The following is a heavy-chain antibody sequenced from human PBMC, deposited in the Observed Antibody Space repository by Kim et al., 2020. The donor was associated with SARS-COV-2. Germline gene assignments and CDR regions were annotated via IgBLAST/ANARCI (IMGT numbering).Heavy chain of an antibody. CDR3: AREIIRPYYYDSSGFASGGMDV. Sequence: ASVKVSCKASGYTFTSYGISWVRLAPGQGLEWMGWISAYNGNTNYAQKLQGRVTMTTDTSTSTAYMELRSLRSDDTAVYYCAREIIRPYYYDSSGFASGGMDVWGQGTTVTVSS. V-gene: IGHV1-18*01. J-gene: IGHJ6*02. CDR2: ISAYNGNT. CDR1: GYTFTSYG. D-gene: IGHD3-22*01.